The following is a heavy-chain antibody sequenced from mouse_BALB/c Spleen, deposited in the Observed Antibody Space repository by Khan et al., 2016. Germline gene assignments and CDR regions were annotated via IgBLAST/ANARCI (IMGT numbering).Heavy chain of an antibody. CDR1: GFTFSSFG. V-gene: IGHV5-17*02. Sequence: EVQLVESGGGLVQPGGSRKLSCAASGFTFSSFGMHWVRQAPEKGLEWVAFISSGSSAIYYADTVKGRYTISRDNPKNTLFLQMTSLRSEDTAMYYCGRGDYWGQGTTLTVSS. CDR3: GRGDY. J-gene: IGHJ2*01. CDR2: ISSGSSAI.